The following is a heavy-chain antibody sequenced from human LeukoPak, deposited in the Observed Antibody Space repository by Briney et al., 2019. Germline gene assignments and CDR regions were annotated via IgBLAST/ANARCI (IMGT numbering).Heavy chain of an antibody. J-gene: IGHJ4*02. Sequence: PGGSLRLSCAASGFTFSSYGMHWVRQAPGKGLEWVAVISYDGSNKYYADSVKGRFTISRDNSKNTLYLQMNSLRAEDTAVYYCAKDVVGAYYFDYWGQGTLVTVSS. CDR1: GFTFSSYG. CDR3: AKDVVGAYYFDY. CDR2: ISYDGSNK. V-gene: IGHV3-30*18. D-gene: IGHD1-26*01.